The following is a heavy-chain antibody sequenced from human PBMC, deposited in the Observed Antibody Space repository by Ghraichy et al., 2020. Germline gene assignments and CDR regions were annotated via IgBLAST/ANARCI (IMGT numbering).Heavy chain of an antibody. V-gene: IGHV3-64*01. CDR3: AKNRGCGGDCYSTYYYYYYMDV. J-gene: IGHJ6*03. Sequence: GSLRLSCAASGFTFSTYAMHWVRQAPGKGLEYVSTISSNGGNTYYANSVRGRFTISRDNSKNTLYLQMGSLRADDMAVYYCAKNRGCGGDCYSTYYYYYYMDVWGKVTTVTVSS. CDR1: GFTFSTYA. D-gene: IGHD2-21*01. CDR2: ISSNGGNT.